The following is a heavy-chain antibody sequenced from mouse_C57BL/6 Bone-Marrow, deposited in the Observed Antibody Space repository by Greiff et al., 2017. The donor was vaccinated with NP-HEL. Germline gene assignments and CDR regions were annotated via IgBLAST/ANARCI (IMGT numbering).Heavy chain of an antibody. Sequence: VQLQQPGAELVKPGASVKMSCKASDYTFTSYWITWVKQRPGQGLEWIGDIYPGSGSTNYNEKFKSKATLTVDTSSSTAYMQLSSLTSEDSAVYYCAKAQATFAWFAYWGQGTLVTVSA. V-gene: IGHV1-55*01. CDR3: AKAQATFAWFAY. CDR1: DYTFTSYW. J-gene: IGHJ3*01. CDR2: IYPGSGST. D-gene: IGHD3-2*02.